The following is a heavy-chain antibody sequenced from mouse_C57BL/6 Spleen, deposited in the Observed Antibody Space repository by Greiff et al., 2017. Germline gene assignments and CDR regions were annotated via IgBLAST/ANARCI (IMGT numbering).Heavy chain of an antibody. D-gene: IGHD2-3*01. CDR2: ISSGSSTI. J-gene: IGHJ2*01. Sequence: EVKLVESGGGLVKPGGSLKLSCAASGFTFSDYGMHWVRQAPEKGLEWVAYISSGSSTIYYADTVKGRFTISRDNAKNTLYLQMSRLKSEDTAMYYCARQNDGYYYFDYWGQGTTLTVSS. CDR1: GFTFSDYG. V-gene: IGHV5-17*03. CDR3: ARQNDGYYYFDY.